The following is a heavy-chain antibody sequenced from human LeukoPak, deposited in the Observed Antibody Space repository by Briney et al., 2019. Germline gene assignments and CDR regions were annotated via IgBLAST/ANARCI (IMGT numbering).Heavy chain of an antibody. CDR1: GFTFNTYE. CDR3: AKDYSKTSYYGSGTYYRPNWFDP. D-gene: IGHD3-10*01. CDR2: ISSSGSSI. V-gene: IGHV3-48*03. J-gene: IGHJ5*02. Sequence: GGSLRLSCAASGFTFNTYEMNWVRQAPGKGLEWVSYISSSGSSIYYADSVKGRFTISRDNSKNTLYLQMNSLRAEDTAVYYCAKDYSKTSYYGSGTYYRPNWFDPWGQGTLVTVSS.